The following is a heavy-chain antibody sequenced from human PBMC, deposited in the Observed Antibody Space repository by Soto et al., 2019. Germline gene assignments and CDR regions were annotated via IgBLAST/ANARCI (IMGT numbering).Heavy chain of an antibody. V-gene: IGHV4-39*02. CDR2: IYYSGST. J-gene: IGHJ6*02. D-gene: IGHD2-8*01. Sequence: SDTLSLTCTVSVGSISNTNYYWGWIRQPPGKGLEWIGSIYYSGSTYYNPSLKSRITISVDTSKDQFSLKLNSVTAADTAVYYCARGGKYSTNGVCSFYGMDVWGQGTTVT. CDR1: VGSISNTNYY. CDR3: ARGGKYSTNGVCSFYGMDV.